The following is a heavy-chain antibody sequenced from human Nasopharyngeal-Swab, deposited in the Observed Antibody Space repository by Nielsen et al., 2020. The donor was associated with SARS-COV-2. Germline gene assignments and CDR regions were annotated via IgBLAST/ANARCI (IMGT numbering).Heavy chain of an antibody. CDR1: GGSISSGSYY. CDR3: ARATGYSSGWRGFDY. CDR2: IYTSGST. Sequence: SESLSLTCTVSGGSISSGSYYWSWILQSAGKGLEWIGGIYTSGSTNYNPSLKSRVTLSVDTSNTPFSLKLSSVTAADTAVYYCARATGYSSGWRGFDYWGQGTLVTVSS. D-gene: IGHD6-19*01. V-gene: IGHV4-61*02. J-gene: IGHJ4*02.